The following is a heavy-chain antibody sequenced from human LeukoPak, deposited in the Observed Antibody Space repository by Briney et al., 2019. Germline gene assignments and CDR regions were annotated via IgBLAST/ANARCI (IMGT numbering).Heavy chain of an antibody. D-gene: IGHD2-21*01. CDR1: GASIDSYY. CDR3: ASLSIGPSPYFYYYMDV. V-gene: IGHV4-4*09. J-gene: IGHJ6*03. Sequence: SETLSPTCSVSGASIDSYYWGWIRQPPGKGLEWIGYIYTSGNTIYNPSLKSPVTISMDTSKNQFSLKMRSVTAADTAVYYCASLSIGPSPYFYYYMDVWGKGTSVTVSS. CDR2: IYTSGNT.